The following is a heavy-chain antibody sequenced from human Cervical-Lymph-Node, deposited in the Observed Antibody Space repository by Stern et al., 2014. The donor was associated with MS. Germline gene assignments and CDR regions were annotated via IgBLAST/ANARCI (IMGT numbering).Heavy chain of an antibody. CDR2: IYPGDSDT. V-gene: IGHV5-51*03. CDR3: ARIPHSGYLDYQYGMDV. CDR1: GYSFTTYW. D-gene: IGHD5-12*01. J-gene: IGHJ6*02. Sequence: MQLVQSGAEVKKPGESLKISCEGSGYSFTTYWIGWVRQMPGKGLEGMGIIYPGDSDTRYNPSFQGQVTVSADNSINTAYLQWSSLKASDTATYYCARIPHSGYLDYQYGMDVWGQGTTVTVSS.